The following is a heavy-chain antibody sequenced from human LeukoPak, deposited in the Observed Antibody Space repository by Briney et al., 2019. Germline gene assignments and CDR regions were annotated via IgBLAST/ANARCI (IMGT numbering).Heavy chain of an antibody. CDR3: ARDGSVNWYFDL. J-gene: IGHJ2*01. CDR1: GFTFSSYS. Sequence: GGSLRLSCAASGFTFSSYSMNWVRQAPGKGLEWVSYISSSSSTIYYADSVKGRLTISRDNAKNSLYLQMTSLRDEDTAVYYCARDGSVNWYFDLWGRGTLVTVSS. V-gene: IGHV3-48*02. CDR2: ISSSSSTI. D-gene: IGHD3-10*01.